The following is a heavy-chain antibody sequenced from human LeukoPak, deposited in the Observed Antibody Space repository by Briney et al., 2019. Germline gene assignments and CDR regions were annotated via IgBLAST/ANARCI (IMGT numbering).Heavy chain of an antibody. CDR2: ISSSGSTI. Sequence: PGGSLRLSCVVSGFTFSRHDMSWLRQAPGKGLEWVSYISSSGSTIYYADSVKGRFTISRDNAKNSLYLQMNSLRAEDTAVYYCARDDRYGDFHYFDYWGQGTLVTVSS. CDR1: GFTFSRHD. J-gene: IGHJ4*02. D-gene: IGHD4-17*01. CDR3: ARDDRYGDFHYFDY. V-gene: IGHV3-48*03.